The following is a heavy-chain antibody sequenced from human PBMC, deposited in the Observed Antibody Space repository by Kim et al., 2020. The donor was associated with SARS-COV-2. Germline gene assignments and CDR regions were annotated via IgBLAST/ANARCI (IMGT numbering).Heavy chain of an antibody. CDR3: ARDSLNWFDP. V-gene: IGHV1-18*01. Sequence: NTNYAQKLQGRVTMTTDTSTSTAYMELRSLRSDDTAVYYCARDSLNWFDPWGQGTLVTVSS. J-gene: IGHJ5*02. CDR2: NT.